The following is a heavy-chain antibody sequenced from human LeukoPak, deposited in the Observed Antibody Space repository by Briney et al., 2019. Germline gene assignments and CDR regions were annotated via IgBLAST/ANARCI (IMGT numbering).Heavy chain of an antibody. V-gene: IGHV3-74*01. J-gene: IGHJ5*02. CDR3: ARGSGRNGWFDP. Sequence: GGSLRLSCAASGFTFSGFWMHWVRQAPGKGLMWVSHINVGGSTSSYADSVKGRFTISRDNAKNTLYLQMNSLRANDTAVYYCARGSGRNGWFDPWGQGTLVTVSS. CDR1: GFTFSGFW. CDR2: INVGGSTS. D-gene: IGHD2-8*01.